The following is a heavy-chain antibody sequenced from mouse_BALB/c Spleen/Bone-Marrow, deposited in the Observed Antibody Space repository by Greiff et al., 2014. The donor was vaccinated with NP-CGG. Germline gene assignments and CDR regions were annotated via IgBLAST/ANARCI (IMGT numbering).Heavy chain of an antibody. Sequence: EVQLQQSGAELVKPGASVKLSCTASSFNIKDSYLHWVKQRPEQGLDWIGRIDPAKGNTNYDPKFQGKATITADTSSNTAYLQLSSLTSEDTAVYFCARNYPFAYWGQGTLVTVSA. CDR2: IDPAKGNT. CDR3: ARNYPFAY. CDR1: SFNIKDSY. V-gene: IGHV14-3*02. D-gene: IGHD2-1*01. J-gene: IGHJ3*01.